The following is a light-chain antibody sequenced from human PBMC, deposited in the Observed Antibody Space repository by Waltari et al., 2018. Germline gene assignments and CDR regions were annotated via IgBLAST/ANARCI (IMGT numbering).Light chain of an antibody. CDR2: SAS. V-gene: IGKV3-15*01. Sequence: EIVMTQSPATLSVSPGERVTLSCRASHSVSTKLAWYQQRPGQAPRLLIYSASIRATDIPARFSGGGSGTDFTLTISSLQAEDVAVYYCQQYFLTPTFGLGTRVEVK. CDR3: QQYFLTPT. CDR1: HSVSTK. J-gene: IGKJ1*01.